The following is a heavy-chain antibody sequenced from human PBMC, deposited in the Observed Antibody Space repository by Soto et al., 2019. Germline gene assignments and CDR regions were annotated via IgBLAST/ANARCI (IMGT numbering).Heavy chain of an antibody. CDR3: ARVALTFDCWSGHDS. D-gene: IGHD3-3*01. CDR1: GFTFSRYA. Sequence: QVQLVESGGGAVQPGGSLRLSCAASGFTFSRYAMHWVRQAPGKGLEWVAVASYDGTNKYSADSVKGRFTISRDNSKNTLYLQMNSLRVEDTAVYYCARVALTFDCWSGHDSWGQGTLVTVSS. J-gene: IGHJ4*02. V-gene: IGHV3-30-3*01. CDR2: ASYDGTNK.